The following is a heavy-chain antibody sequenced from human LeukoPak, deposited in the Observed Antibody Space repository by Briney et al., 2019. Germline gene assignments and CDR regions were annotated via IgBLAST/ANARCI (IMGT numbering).Heavy chain of an antibody. CDR1: GYTFTSYA. CDR3: AKDHYDYIGGTYRDFDY. V-gene: IGHV1-3*01. D-gene: IGHD3-16*02. J-gene: IGHJ4*02. CDR2: INAGNGNT. Sequence: ASVKVSCKASGYTFTSYAMHWVRQAPGQRLEWMGWINAGNGNTKYSQKFQGRVTMTEDTSTDTAYMELSSLRSEDTAVYYCAKDHYDYIGGTYRDFDYWGQGTLVTVSS.